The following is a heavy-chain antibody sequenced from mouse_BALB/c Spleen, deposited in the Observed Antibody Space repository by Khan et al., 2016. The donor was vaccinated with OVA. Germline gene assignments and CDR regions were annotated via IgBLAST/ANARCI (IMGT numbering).Heavy chain of an antibody. CDR3: AGGTFDY. Sequence: VQLKESGPELMKPGASVNISCKASGYSFTTYYIHWVKQSRGKSLEWIGYVDPFNTGTEYNQKFTGQATLTVDKSSNTAYMHLSGLTSEDSAVYYCAGGTFDYWGQGTLVTVSA. J-gene: IGHJ3*01. CDR2: VDPFNTGT. D-gene: IGHD3-3*01. V-gene: IGHV1S135*01. CDR1: GYSFTTYY.